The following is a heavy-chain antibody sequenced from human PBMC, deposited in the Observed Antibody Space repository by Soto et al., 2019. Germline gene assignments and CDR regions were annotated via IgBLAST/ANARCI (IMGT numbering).Heavy chain of an antibody. CDR2: ISRSSINV. Sequence: EVQMVESGGGLVKPGGSLRLSCAASGFTLSSYTMNWVRQAPGRGLEWVSSISRSSINVYYADSVKGRFTISRDNAKNSLYLQMNSLRAEDTALYYCTRDLKVYETGADNYYYGMYIWGQGTTVTVSS. D-gene: IGHD2-8*01. V-gene: IGHV3-21*02. CDR3: TRDLKVYETGADNYYYGMYI. J-gene: IGHJ6*02. CDR1: GFTLSSYT.